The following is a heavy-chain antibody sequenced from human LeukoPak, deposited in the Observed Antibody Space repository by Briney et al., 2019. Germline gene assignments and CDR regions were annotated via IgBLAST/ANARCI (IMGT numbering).Heavy chain of an antibody. CDR3: ARVSSSGWYVEY. V-gene: IGHV3-7*02. CDR1: RFTFSNYW. Sequence: PGGSLRLSCAASRFTFSNYWMIWVRQAPGKGLEWVANIKEDGSEKYYVGSVKGRFTISRDNSKNTLYLQLNSLRAEDTAMYYCARVSSSGWYVEYWGQGTLVTVSS. CDR2: IKEDGSEK. J-gene: IGHJ4*02. D-gene: IGHD6-19*01.